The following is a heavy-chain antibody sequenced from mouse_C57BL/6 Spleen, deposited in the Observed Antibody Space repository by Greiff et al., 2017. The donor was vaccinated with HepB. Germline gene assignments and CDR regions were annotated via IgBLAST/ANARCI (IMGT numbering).Heavy chain of an antibody. CDR1: GYTFTSYT. Sequence: QVQLQQSGAELVRPGASVKMSCKASGYTFTSYTMHWVKQRPGQGLEWIGYINPSSGYTKYNQKFKDKATLTADKSSSTAYMQLSSLTSEDSAVYYCARNDYDEAWFAYWGQGTLVTVSA. D-gene: IGHD2-4*01. CDR3: ARNDYDEAWFAY. J-gene: IGHJ3*01. V-gene: IGHV1-4*01. CDR2: INPSSGYT.